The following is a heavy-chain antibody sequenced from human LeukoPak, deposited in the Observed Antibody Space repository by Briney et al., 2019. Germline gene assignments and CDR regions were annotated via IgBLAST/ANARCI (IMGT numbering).Heavy chain of an antibody. J-gene: IGHJ4*02. D-gene: IGHD6-13*01. CDR1: GFTFSSYG. V-gene: IGHV3-30*18. CDR2: ISYDGSNK. Sequence: PGRSLRLSCAASGFTFSSYGMHWGRQAPGKGLEWVAVISYDGSNKYYADSVKGRFTISRDNSKNTLYLQMNSLRAEDTAVYYCAKTSAAAGTGFVNWGQGTLVSVSS. CDR3: AKTSAAAGTGFVN.